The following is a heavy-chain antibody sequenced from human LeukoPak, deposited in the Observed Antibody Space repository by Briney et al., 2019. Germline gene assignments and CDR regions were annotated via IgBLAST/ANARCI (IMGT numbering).Heavy chain of an antibody. CDR3: ARDEETEKNNWFDP. J-gene: IGHJ5*02. Sequence: SETLSLTCAVSGYSISSGYYWGWIRQPPGKGLEWIGSIYHSGSTYYNPSLKSRVTISVDTSKNQFSLKRSSVTAADTAVYYCARDEETEKNNWFDPWGQGTLVTVSS. V-gene: IGHV4-38-2*02. CDR2: IYHSGST. D-gene: IGHD1-14*01. CDR1: GYSISSGYY.